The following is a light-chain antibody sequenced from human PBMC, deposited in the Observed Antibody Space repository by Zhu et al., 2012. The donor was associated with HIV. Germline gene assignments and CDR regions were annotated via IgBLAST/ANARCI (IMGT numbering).Light chain of an antibody. CDR2: GAS. V-gene: IGKV3-15*01. Sequence: EIVMTQSPATLSVSPGERVTLSCRASRSVRTRLAWYQHRSGQAPRLLIFGASTRATDIPDRFSGSGSGTDFTLTINSMQSEDFAVYHCQQYNNWPPWTFGQGTKVEIK. CDR1: RSVRTR. CDR3: QQYNNWPPWT. J-gene: IGKJ1*01.